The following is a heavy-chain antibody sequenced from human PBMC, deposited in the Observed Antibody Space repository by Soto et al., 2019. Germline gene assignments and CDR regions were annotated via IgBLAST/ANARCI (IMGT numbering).Heavy chain of an antibody. CDR2: IWYDGSNK. J-gene: IGHJ3*02. CDR1: GFTFSSYG. D-gene: IGHD2-21*01. Sequence: SGGSLRLSCAASGFTFSSYGMHWVRQAPGKGLEWVAVIWYDGSNKYYADSVKGRFTISRDNSKNTLYLQMNSLRAEDTAVYYCARDPVVTPDAFDIWGQGTMVTVSS. CDR3: ARDPVVTPDAFDI. V-gene: IGHV3-33*01.